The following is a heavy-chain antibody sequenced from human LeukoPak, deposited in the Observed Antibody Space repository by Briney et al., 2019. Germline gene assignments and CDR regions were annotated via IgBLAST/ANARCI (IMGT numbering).Heavy chain of an antibody. V-gene: IGHV1-24*01. CDR2: FDPEDGET. D-gene: IGHD3-22*01. J-gene: IGHJ4*02. Sequence: ASVKVSCKVSGYTLTELSMHWVRQAPGKGLEWMGGFDPEDGETIYAQKFQGRVTMTEDTSTDTAYMELSSLRSEDTAVYYCATAPYYYDSSGCYFAGFDYWGQGTLVTVSS. CDR3: ATAPYYYDSSGCYFAGFDY. CDR1: GYTLTELS.